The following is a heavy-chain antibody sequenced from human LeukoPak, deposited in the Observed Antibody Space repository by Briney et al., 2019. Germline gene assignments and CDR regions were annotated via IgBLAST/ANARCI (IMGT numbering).Heavy chain of an antibody. J-gene: IGHJ4*02. CDR3: ARAFYGSGSSYFDY. D-gene: IGHD3-10*01. CDR1: GFTFSSYS. V-gene: IGHV3-21*01. CDR2: ISSSSSYI. Sequence: GGSLRLSCAASGFTFSSYSMNWVRQAPGKGLEWVSSISSSSSYIYYADSVKGRLTISRDNAKNSLYLQMNSLRAEDTAVYYCARAFYGSGSSYFDYWGQGTLVTVSS.